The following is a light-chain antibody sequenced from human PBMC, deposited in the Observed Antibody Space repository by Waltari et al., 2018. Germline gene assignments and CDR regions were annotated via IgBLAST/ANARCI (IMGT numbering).Light chain of an antibody. Sequence: QSALTQPPSVSGTPGQKVTISCSGGRSNIGTNYVNWYQHFPGSAPKLLFYRDNRLHSGVPARFSVSKSGTSASLAISDLRPEDEADYYCSSWDFRLTIWVFGGGSRLTVL. CDR2: RDN. V-gene: IGLV1-47*01. J-gene: IGLJ3*02. CDR1: RSNIGTNY. CDR3: SSWDFRLTIWV.